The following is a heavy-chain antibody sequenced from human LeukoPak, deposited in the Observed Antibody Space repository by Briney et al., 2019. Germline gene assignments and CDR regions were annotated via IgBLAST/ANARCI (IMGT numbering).Heavy chain of an antibody. CDR2: FNMEDGGT. V-gene: IGHV1-24*01. D-gene: IGHD2-21*01. J-gene: IGHJ4*02. Sequence: ASVKVSCKVSGYTLNELSMHWVRQAPGKGFEWMGGFNMEDGGTIHAQKFQDRFTMTEDPSTDTAYMELSSLRSEDTAVYYCATELFVWGQGTLVSVSS. CDR3: ATELFV. CDR1: GYTLNELS.